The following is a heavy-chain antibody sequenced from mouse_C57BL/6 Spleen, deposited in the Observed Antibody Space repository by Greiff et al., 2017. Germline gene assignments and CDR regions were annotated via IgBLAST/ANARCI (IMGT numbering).Heavy chain of an antibody. CDR1: GYTFTSYW. CDR3: ARSPDYYGSSSYAMDY. Sequence: QVQLQQPGAELVRPGSSVKLSCKASGYTFTSYWMHWVKQRPIQGLEWIGNIDPSDSETHYNQKFKDKATLTVDKSSSTAYMQLSSLTSEDSAVYYCARSPDYYGSSSYAMDYWGQGTTLTVSS. V-gene: IGHV1-52*01. D-gene: IGHD1-1*01. CDR2: IDPSDSET. J-gene: IGHJ2*01.